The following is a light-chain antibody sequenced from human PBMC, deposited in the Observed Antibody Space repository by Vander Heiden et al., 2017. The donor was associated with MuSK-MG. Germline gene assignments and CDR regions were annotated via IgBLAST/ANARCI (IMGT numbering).Light chain of an antibody. Sequence: SFVLTQPPSVSVAPGQTARIPCGGDNLGGKTVHWYQQKPGQAPVLVVYDTLDRPSGIPERFSGPNSANSGKKDKPAITRVEAGNEADDDCQVWASHSDHRVFGGGTKLTVL. CDR1: NLGGKT. J-gene: IGLJ2*01. V-gene: IGLV3-21*02. CDR2: DTL. CDR3: QVWASHSDHRV.